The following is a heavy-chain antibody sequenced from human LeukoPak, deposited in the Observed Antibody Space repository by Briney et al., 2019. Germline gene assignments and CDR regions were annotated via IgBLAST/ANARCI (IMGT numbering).Heavy chain of an antibody. CDR1: GGSFSAYY. J-gene: IGHJ3*02. V-gene: IGHV4-34*01. Sequence: PAETLSLTCAVYGGSFSAYYWSWIRQPPGKGLEWIGEINHSGGTNYNPSLKSRVNISVDTSKSQFSLKLSSVTAADTAVYYCARVSRLWWARDIWGQGTMVTVPS. CDR2: INHSGGT. CDR3: ARVSRLWWARDI. D-gene: IGHD2-21*01.